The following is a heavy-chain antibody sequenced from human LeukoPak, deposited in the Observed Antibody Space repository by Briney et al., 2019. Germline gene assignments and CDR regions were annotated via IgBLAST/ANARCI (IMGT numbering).Heavy chain of an antibody. D-gene: IGHD3-9*01. Sequence: GGSLRLSCAVSGFSVSSKYMSWVREAPGKGLEWVSVIYSGGSTYYADSVKGRFTISRDNSKNTLYLQMNSLRAEDTAVYYCARGRLGGYDILTGYLYAFDIWGQGTMVTVSS. V-gene: IGHV3-53*01. CDR3: ARGRLGGYDILTGYLYAFDI. CDR2: IYSGGST. CDR1: GFSVSSKY. J-gene: IGHJ3*02.